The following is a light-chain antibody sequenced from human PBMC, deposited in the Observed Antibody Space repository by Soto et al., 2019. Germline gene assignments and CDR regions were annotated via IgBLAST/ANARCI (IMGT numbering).Light chain of an antibody. CDR3: QSYDRSLSGDV. J-gene: IGLJ1*01. Sequence: QSVLTQPSSVSGAPGQRVTISCTGSSSNIAAGYDVHWYQQLPGTAPKLLIYGNSNRPSGFPDRFSGSKSGTSASLAITGLQAEDEADYYCQSYDRSLSGDVFGTGNNVTVL. CDR2: GNS. CDR1: SSNIAAGYD. V-gene: IGLV1-40*01.